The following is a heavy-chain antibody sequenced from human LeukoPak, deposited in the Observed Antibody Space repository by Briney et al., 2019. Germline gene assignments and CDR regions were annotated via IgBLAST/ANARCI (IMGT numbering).Heavy chain of an antibody. J-gene: IGHJ4*02. V-gene: IGHV4-34*01. CDR2: INHSGST. Sequence: NPSEALSLTCAVYGGSFSGYYWSWIRQPPGKGLEWIGEINHSGSTNYNPSLKSRVTISVDTSKNQFSLKLSSVTAADTAVHYCARGARYYDILTGLDYWGQGTLVTVSS. CDR1: GGSFSGYY. CDR3: ARGARYYDILTGLDY. D-gene: IGHD3-9*01.